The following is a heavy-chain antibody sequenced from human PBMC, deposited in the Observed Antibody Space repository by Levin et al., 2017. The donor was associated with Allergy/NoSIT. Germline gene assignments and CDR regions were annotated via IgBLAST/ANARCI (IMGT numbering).Heavy chain of an antibody. CDR2: ISYDGNNE. CDR1: GFSFNKFG. D-gene: IGHD3-10*01. J-gene: IGHJ6*02. Sequence: SGGSLRLSCAASGFSFNKFGVHWVRQAPGKGLEWVAVISYDGNNEYYADSVKGRFTISRDNSKNTLYLQMNSLTTDDTAVYYCAKDGQRITLVRGVIDGGFYYGMDVWGHGTTVTVSS. CDR3: AKDGQRITLVRGVIDGGFYYGMDV. V-gene: IGHV3-30*18.